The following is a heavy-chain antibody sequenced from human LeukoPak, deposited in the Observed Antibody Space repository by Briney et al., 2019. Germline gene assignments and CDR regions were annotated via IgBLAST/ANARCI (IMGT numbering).Heavy chain of an antibody. CDR2: MSSNNGNT. CDR3: AAVGWEYSSSPLPMDV. J-gene: IGHJ6*02. Sequence: ASVKVSCKASGYPFISYDINWVRQATGQGLEWMGWMSSNNGNTGYAQKFQGRVTMTRDTSISTAYMELSSLRSEDTAVYYCAAVGWEYSSSPLPMDVWGQGTTVSVSS. CDR1: GYPFISYD. D-gene: IGHD6-6*01. V-gene: IGHV1-8*01.